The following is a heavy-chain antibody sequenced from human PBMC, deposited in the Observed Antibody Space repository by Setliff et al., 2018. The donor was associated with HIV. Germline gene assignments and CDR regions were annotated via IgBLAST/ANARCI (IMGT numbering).Heavy chain of an antibody. CDR3: TRHAPGSDYGDAYYFDY. Sequence: PSETLSLTCTVSGYSISSGYYWGWIRHPPGKGLEWIGSMYHSGTAFHNPSLKSRVTISVDTSKKRFSLKLSSVTAADTAVYYCTRHAPGSDYGDAYYFDYWGQGRLVTVSS. D-gene: IGHD4-17*01. CDR2: MYHSGTA. CDR1: GYSISSGYY. J-gene: IGHJ4*02. V-gene: IGHV4-38-2*02.